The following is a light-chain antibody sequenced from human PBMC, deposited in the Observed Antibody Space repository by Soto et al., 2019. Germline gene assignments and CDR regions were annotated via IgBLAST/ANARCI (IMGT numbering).Light chain of an antibody. J-gene: IGLJ1*01. CDR3: CSYAGSYTGV. CDR2: DVS. Sequence: QSALTQPRSVSGSPGQSVTISCTGTSXDVGGYNYVSWYQQHPGKAPKLMIYDVSKRPSGVPDRFSGSKSGNTASLTISGLQAEDEADYYCCSYAGSYTGVFGTGTKVNVL. V-gene: IGLV2-11*01. CDR1: SXDVGGYNY.